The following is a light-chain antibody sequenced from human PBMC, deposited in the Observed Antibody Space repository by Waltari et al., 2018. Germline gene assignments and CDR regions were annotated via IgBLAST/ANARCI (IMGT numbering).Light chain of an antibody. V-gene: IGKV3-15*01. CDR3: QQYNNCAPVT. J-gene: IGKJ5*01. CDR1: QSVSSN. Sequence: EIVMTQSPATLSVSPGERATLSCRASQSVSSNLAWYQQKPGQAPRLLIYDASTRATGIPARFSGSGSGTECTLTISSLQSEDFAVYYCQQYNNCAPVTFGQGTRLEIK. CDR2: DAS.